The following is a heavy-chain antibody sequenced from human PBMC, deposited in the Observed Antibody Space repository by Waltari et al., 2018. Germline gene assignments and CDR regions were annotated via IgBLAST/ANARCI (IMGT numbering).Heavy chain of an antibody. V-gene: IGHV3-21*03. D-gene: IGHD3-10*01. J-gene: IGHJ5*02. CDR2: IGGTHSNI. CDR1: GFDFSDYE. CDR3: TRDLYGSGGDWFDP. Sequence: EVRLAESGGGLVKPGGSLRLCGTASGFDFSDYELNWVRQAPGTGLEWVSSIGGTHSNIFYADSVKGRFTVSRDNAKNSLYLQMDNLRAEDSGLYFCTRDLYGSGGDWFDPWGQGTLVTVSS.